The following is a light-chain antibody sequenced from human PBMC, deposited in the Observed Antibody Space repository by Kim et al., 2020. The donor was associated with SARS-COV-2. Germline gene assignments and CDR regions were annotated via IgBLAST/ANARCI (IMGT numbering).Light chain of an antibody. CDR1: QSVSSS. CDR2: HVS. CDR3: QQRRNWPLT. V-gene: IGKV3-11*01. Sequence: EIVLTQSPATLSLSPGERATLSCRASQSVSSSLAWYRQKPGQAPRLLIYHVSNRATGIPARFSGSGSGTDFTLTISSLEPEDFAVYYCQQRRNWPLTFGGGTKVDIK. J-gene: IGKJ4*02.